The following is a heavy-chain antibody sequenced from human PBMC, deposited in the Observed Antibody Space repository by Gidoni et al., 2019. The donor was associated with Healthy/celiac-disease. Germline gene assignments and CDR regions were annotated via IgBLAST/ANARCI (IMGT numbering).Heavy chain of an antibody. D-gene: IGHD3-22*01. Sequence: QVQLVQSGAEVKKPGSSVKVSCKASGGTFSSYAISWVRQAPGQGLEWMGGIIPIFGTANYAQKFQGRVTITADESTSTAYMELSSLRSEDTAVYYCAVAKPYYYDSSGYYYLDYWGQGTLVTVSS. CDR1: GGTFSSYA. V-gene: IGHV1-69*01. CDR2: IIPIFGTA. CDR3: AVAKPYYYDSSGYYYLDY. J-gene: IGHJ4*02.